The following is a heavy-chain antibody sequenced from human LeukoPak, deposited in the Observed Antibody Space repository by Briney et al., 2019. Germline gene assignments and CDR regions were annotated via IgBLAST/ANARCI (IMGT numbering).Heavy chain of an antibody. CDR2: ISGSGGST. J-gene: IGHJ4*02. V-gene: IGHV3-23*01. CDR3: AKDLALNSYGGLDY. Sequence: GGSLRLSCAASGFTFSSNVMSWVRQVPGKGLEWVSLISGSGGSTYYADSVKGRFTISRDNSKNTLYLQMNSLRAEDTAVYYCAKDLALNSYGGLDYWGRGTLVTVSS. CDR1: GFTFSSNV. D-gene: IGHD5-18*01.